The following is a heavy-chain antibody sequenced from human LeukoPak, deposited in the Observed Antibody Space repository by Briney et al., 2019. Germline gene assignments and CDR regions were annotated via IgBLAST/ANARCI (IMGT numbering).Heavy chain of an antibody. CDR1: GYSISSGYY. J-gene: IGHJ3*02. CDR2: IYHSGST. V-gene: IGHV4-38-2*02. Sequence: PSETLSLTCTVSGYSISSGYYWGWIRQPPGKGLEWIGSIYHSGSTYYNPSLKSRVTISVDTSKNQFSLKLSSVTAADTAVYYCARDRDERGYSSSWYGFGAFDIWGQGTMVTVSS. D-gene: IGHD6-13*01. CDR3: ARDRDERGYSSSWYGFGAFDI.